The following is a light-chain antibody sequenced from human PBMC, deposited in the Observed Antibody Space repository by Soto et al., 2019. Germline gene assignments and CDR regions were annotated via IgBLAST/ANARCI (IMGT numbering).Light chain of an antibody. CDR2: ETS. J-gene: IGKJ5*01. CDR3: QQYSSSPSIT. Sequence: EIVLTHSPGTLSLSPGERATLSSTASQSFSSSYLAWYQQKPGQAPRLLIYETSSRATGIPDRFSGSGSQTDFTLTISRLEPEDFAVYYCQQYSSSPSITFGQGTRLENK. V-gene: IGKV3-20*01. CDR1: QSFSSSY.